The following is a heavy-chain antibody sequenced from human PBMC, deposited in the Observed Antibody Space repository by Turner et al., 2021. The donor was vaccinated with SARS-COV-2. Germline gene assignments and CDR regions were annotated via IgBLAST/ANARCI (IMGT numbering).Heavy chain of an antibody. V-gene: IGHV1-2*02. J-gene: IGHJ5*02. Sequence: QWQLVQSGAEVKKPWVSVKVSFNASGYTFTGYYMHWVRQAPGQGLEWMGWINANRGSTNYAQKFQGRVIITRNTSISTAYMELSSLRSDDTAVYYSAGDDTVGTAMVTWFDPWGQGTLVTVSS. CDR1: GYTFTGYY. CDR3: AGDDTVGTAMVTWFDP. CDR2: INANRGST. D-gene: IGHD5-18*01.